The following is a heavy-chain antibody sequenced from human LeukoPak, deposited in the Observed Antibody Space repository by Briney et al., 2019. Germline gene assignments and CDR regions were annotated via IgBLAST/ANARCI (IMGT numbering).Heavy chain of an antibody. D-gene: IGHD6-6*01. Sequence: SETLSLTCTVSGGSISSGDYYWSWIRQPPGKGLEWIGYIYYSGSTYYNPSLKSRVTISVDTSKNQFSLKLSSVTAADTAVYYCARTYSSSIAFDYWGQGTLVTVSS. CDR3: ARTYSSSIAFDY. V-gene: IGHV4-30-4*08. J-gene: IGHJ4*02. CDR2: IYYSGST. CDR1: GGSISSGDYY.